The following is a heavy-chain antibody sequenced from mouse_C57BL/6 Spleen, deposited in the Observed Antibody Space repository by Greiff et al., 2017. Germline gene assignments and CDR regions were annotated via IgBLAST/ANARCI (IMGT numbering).Heavy chain of an antibody. CDR3: ARSAYYSNSYYYAMDY. Sequence: QVQLQQSGPELVKPGASVKISCKASGYAFSSSWMNWVKQRPGKGLEWIGRIYPGDGDTNYNGKFKGKATLTADKSSSTAYMQLSSLTSEDSAFYFCARSAYYSNSYYYAMDYWGQGTSVTVSS. CDR1: GYAFSSSW. CDR2: IYPGDGDT. V-gene: IGHV1-82*01. J-gene: IGHJ4*01. D-gene: IGHD2-5*01.